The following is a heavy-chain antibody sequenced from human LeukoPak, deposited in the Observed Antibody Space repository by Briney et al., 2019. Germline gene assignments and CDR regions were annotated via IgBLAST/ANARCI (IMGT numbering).Heavy chain of an antibody. CDR3: AGSSSSSWKFDY. D-gene: IGHD6-13*01. J-gene: IGHJ4*02. CDR1: GFTFSSYK. CDR2: ISSSASPK. Sequence: GGSLRLSCAASGFTFSSYKMNWVRQAPGKGLEGVSYISSSASPKSYADSVKGRFTISRDNAKNSLYLQISSLRAEDTAVYYCAGSSSSSWKFDYWGQGTLVTVSS. V-gene: IGHV3-48*03.